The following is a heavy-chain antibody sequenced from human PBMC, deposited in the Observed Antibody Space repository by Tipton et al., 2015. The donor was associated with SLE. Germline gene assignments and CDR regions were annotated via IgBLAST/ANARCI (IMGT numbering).Heavy chain of an antibody. V-gene: IGHV4-39*07. CDR3: ASRPRGIAVAGTNPYFQH. J-gene: IGHJ1*01. D-gene: IGHD6-19*01. CDR1: GGSISSSSYY. CDR2: IYYSGST. Sequence: TLSLTCTVSGGSISSSSYYWGWIRQPPGKGLEWIGRIYYSGSTYYNPSLKSRVTISVDTSKNQFSLKLSSVTAADTAVYYCASRPRGIAVAGTNPYFQHWGQGPLVTVSA.